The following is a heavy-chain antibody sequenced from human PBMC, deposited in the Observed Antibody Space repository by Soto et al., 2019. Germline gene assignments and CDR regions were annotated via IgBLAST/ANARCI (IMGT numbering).Heavy chain of an antibody. Sequence: EVQLVESGGGLVQPGTSLRLSCAASGFIFDDYAMHWVRQAPGKGLEWVSGISWNTGSIGYADSVKGRFTISRDNAKNSLFLQMNSLRAEDTALYFCAKERSGTDYYYGLDVWGQGTTVTVSS. CDR1: GFIFDDYA. CDR3: AKERSGTDYYYGLDV. CDR2: ISWNTGSI. D-gene: IGHD1-1*01. J-gene: IGHJ6*02. V-gene: IGHV3-9*01.